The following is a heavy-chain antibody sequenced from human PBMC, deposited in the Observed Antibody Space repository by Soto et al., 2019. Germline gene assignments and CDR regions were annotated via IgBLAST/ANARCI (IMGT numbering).Heavy chain of an antibody. D-gene: IGHD3-3*01. CDR3: AKDWWGDDFWSGSKPGDY. Sequence: GGSLRLSCAASGFTFSSYGMSWVRQAPGKGLEWVSGISVSGGTTYYADSVKGRFTISRDNSKNTLYLQMNSLRAEDTAVYYCAKDWWGDDFWSGSKPGDYWGQGTLVTVSS. J-gene: IGHJ4*02. CDR2: ISVSGGTT. CDR1: GFTFSSYG. V-gene: IGHV3-23*01.